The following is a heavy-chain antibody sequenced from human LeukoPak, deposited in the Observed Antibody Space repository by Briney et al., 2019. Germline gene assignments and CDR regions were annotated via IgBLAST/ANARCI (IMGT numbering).Heavy chain of an antibody. J-gene: IGHJ4*02. Sequence: GGSLRLSCAASGFTFSSYSMDWVRQAPGKGLEWVSSISSSSRYIYYADSVKGRFTISRDNAKNSLYLQMNSLRAEDTAVYYCARDLDGYNTYYFDYWGQGTLVTVSS. D-gene: IGHD5-24*01. V-gene: IGHV3-21*01. CDR1: GFTFSSYS. CDR2: ISSSSRYI. CDR3: ARDLDGYNTYYFDY.